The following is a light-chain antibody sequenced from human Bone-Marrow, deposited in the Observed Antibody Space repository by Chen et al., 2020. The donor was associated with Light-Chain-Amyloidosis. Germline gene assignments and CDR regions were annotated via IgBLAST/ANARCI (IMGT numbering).Light chain of an antibody. CDR1: NIGSTS. Sequence: SYVLTQPSSVSLAPGQTATIACGGNNIGSTSVHWYQQTPGQAPLLLGYDDSDRPSGIPERLSGSISGNTATMISSRVEAGNESDYYCQVLERSSDLPVFGGGTKLTVL. J-gene: IGLJ3*02. CDR3: QVLERSSDLPV. V-gene: IGLV3-21*02. CDR2: DDS.